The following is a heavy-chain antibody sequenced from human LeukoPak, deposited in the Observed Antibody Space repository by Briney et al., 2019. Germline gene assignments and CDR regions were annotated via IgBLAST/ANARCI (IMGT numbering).Heavy chain of an antibody. J-gene: IGHJ4*02. CDR2: ISGSCGST. V-gene: IGHV3-23*01. Sequence: GGPLRLSCAASGFTFSSCAVSWVRQAPGKGGEWVSAISGSCGSTYYADSVKGRFTISRDNSKNTLYLQMNSLRAEDTAVYYCAKLPGGSVTTDYFDYWGQGTLVTVSS. D-gene: IGHD4-11*01. CDR1: GFTFSSCA. CDR3: AKLPGGSVTTDYFDY.